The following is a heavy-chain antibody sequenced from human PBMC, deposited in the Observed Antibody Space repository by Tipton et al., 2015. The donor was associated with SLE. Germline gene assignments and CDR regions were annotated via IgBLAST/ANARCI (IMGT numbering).Heavy chain of an antibody. CDR3: AKGRYYDFWSAMGAFDI. Sequence: TLSLTCTVSGGSISSGNFYWTWIRQPPGKGLEWLGYIYTSGSTNYNPSLKSRVIISVDTSKNQFSLKLSSVTAADTAVYYCAKGRYYDFWSAMGAFDIWGEATTVPVSS. J-gene: IGHJ3*02. V-gene: IGHV4-61*01. CDR2: IYTSGST. CDR1: GGSISSGNFY. D-gene: IGHD3-3*01.